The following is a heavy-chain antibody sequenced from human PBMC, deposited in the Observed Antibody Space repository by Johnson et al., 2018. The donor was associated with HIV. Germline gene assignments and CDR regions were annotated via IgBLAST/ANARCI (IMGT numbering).Heavy chain of an antibody. V-gene: IGHV3-30*02. CDR1: GFTFSSYG. J-gene: IGHJ3*02. CDR2: IRYDGSKK. Sequence: QVQLVESGGGVVQPGGSLRLSCAASGFTFSSYGMHWVRQAPGKGLEWVALIRYDGSKKYYADSVKGRFTISRDNSKNTLYLQMNSLRVEDTAVYYCAKVYSSSVPAPGIWGQGTMVTVSS. D-gene: IGHD6-6*01. CDR3: AKVYSSSVPAPGI.